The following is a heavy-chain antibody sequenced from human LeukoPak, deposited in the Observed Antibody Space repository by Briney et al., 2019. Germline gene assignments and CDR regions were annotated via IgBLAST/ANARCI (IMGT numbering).Heavy chain of an antibody. CDR3: AGGYFDWLQRINWFDP. CDR2: IYYSGST. V-gene: IGHV4-61*01. J-gene: IGHJ5*02. D-gene: IGHD3-9*01. CDR1: GYSISSGYY. Sequence: PSETLSLTCTVSGYSISSGYYWSWIRQPPGKGLEWIGYIYYSGSTNYNPSLKSRVTISVDTSKNQFSLKLSSVTAADTAVYYCAGGYFDWLQRINWFDPWGQGTLVTVSS.